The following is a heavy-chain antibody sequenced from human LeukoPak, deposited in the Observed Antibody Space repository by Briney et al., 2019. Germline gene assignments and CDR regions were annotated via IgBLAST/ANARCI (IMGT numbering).Heavy chain of an antibody. CDR2: ISSSGSTI. V-gene: IGHV3-48*03. Sequence: GGTLRLSCAASGFTFSSYEMNWVRQAPGTGLEGGSYISSSGSTIYYADSVKGRFTISRDNAKNSLYLQMTSLRAEDTAVYYCAREDLSGYGEIDYWGQGTLVTVSS. CDR1: GFTFSSYE. D-gene: IGHD5-12*01. CDR3: AREDLSGYGEIDY. J-gene: IGHJ4*02.